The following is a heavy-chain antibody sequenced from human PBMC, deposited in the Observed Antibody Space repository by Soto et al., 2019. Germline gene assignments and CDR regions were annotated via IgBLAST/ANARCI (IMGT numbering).Heavy chain of an antibody. CDR3: ASYLWGHSTAGTLNWFDP. CDR2: IIPIFGTA. V-gene: IGHV1-69*06. J-gene: IGHJ5*02. CDR1: GGTFSSYA. D-gene: IGHD6-13*01. Sequence: SVKVSCKASGGTFSSYAISWVRQAPGQGLEWMGGIIPIFGTANYAQKFQGRVTITADKSTSTAYMELSSLRSEDTAVYYCASYLWGHSTAGTLNWFDPWGQGTLVTVSS.